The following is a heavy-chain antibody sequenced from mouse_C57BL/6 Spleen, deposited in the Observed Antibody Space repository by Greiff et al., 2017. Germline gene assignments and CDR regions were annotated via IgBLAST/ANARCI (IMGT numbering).Heavy chain of an antibody. CDR3: ARSYYYGSIRWYFDV. Sequence: VKQRPIQCLEWIGNIDPSDSETHYNQKFKDKATFTVDKSSSTAYMQLSSLTSEDSAVYSCARSYYYGSIRWYFDVWGTGTTVTVSS. D-gene: IGHD1-1*01. J-gene: IGHJ1*03. V-gene: IGHV1-52*01. CDR2: IDPSDSET.